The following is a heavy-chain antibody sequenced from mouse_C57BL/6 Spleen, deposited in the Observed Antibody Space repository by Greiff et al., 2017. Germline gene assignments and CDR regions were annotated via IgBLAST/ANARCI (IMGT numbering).Heavy chain of an antibody. CDR2: IYPGSGST. V-gene: IGHV1-55*01. CDR1: GYTFTSYW. J-gene: IGHJ2*01. Sequence: QVQLKQPGAELVKPGASVKMSCKASGYTFTSYWITWVKQRPGQGLEWIGDIYPGSGSTNYNEKFKSKATLTVDTSSSTAYMPLSSLTSEDAAVYYCASQGDYDGSSDEDDWGQGTTLTVSS. D-gene: IGHD1-1*01. CDR3: ASQGDYDGSSDEDD.